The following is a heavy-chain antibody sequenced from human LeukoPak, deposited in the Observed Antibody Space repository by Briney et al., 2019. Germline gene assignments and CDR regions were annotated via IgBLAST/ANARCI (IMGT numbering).Heavy chain of an antibody. D-gene: IGHD3-3*01. CDR2: ISGSGGST. CDR1: XFTXSSXA. CDR3: ARVGTEWLLSF. V-gene: IGHV3-23*01. J-gene: IGHJ4*02. Sequence: XXLXCAASXFTXSSXAMSWVXQAPGXGLEWVSAISGSGGSTYYADSVKGRFTISRDNSKNTLYLQMNSLRAEDTAVYYCARVGTEWLLSFWGQGTLVTVSS.